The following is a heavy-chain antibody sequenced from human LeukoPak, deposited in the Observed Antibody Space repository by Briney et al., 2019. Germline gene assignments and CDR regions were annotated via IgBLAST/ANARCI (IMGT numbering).Heavy chain of an antibody. CDR1: GFTFSSYD. V-gene: IGHV3-21*01. Sequence: GGSLRLSCAASGFTFSSYDMSWVRQAPGKGLEWVSSISRGGNAKHYADSVKGRFTISRDNAKNSLYLQMDSLRVEDTAVFCAADSEFDIPASFDLWGQGTLVTVSS. CDR3: ADSEFDIPASFDL. J-gene: IGHJ4*02. CDR2: ISRGGNAK. D-gene: IGHD2-21*01.